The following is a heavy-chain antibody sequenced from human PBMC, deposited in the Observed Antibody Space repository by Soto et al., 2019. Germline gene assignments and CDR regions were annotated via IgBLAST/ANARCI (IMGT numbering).Heavy chain of an antibody. CDR2: ISAYNGNT. V-gene: IGHV1-18*01. Sequence: QVQLVQSGAEVKKPGASVKVSCKASGYTFTSYGISWVRQAPGQGLEWMGWISAYNGNTNYAQKLQGRVTMTTDTSSSTAYRELRSLRPDDTAVYYCARGSSSSWYGVPGGDYWGQGTLVTVSS. D-gene: IGHD6-13*01. CDR3: ARGSSSSWYGVPGGDY. J-gene: IGHJ4*02. CDR1: GYTFTSYG.